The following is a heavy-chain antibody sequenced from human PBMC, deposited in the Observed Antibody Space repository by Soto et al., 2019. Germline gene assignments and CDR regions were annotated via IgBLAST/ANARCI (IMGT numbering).Heavy chain of an antibody. CDR1: GGSISSGGYY. Sequence: KTSETLSLTCTVSGGSISSGGYYWSWIRQHPGKGLEWIGYIYYSGSTYYNPSLKSRVTISVDTSKNQFSLKLSSVTAADTAVYYCAISYLEWDRVAFDIWGQGTMVTVSS. CDR3: AISYLEWDRVAFDI. CDR2: IYYSGST. J-gene: IGHJ3*02. V-gene: IGHV4-31*03. D-gene: IGHD1-26*01.